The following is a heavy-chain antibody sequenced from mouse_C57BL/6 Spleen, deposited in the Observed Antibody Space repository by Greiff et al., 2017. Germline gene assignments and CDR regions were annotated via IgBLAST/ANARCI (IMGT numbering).Heavy chain of an antibody. D-gene: IGHD6-1*01. Sequence: QVQLKQPGAELVKPGASVTMSCKASGYTFTSYWITWVKQRPGQGLEWIGDIYPGSGSTTYNEKFKSKATLTVDTSSSTAYMQLSSLTSEDSAVYYCARGDLPWYFDVRGTGTTVTVSS. CDR1: GYTFTSYW. CDR2: IYPGSGST. V-gene: IGHV1-55*01. J-gene: IGHJ1*03. CDR3: ARGDLPWYFDV.